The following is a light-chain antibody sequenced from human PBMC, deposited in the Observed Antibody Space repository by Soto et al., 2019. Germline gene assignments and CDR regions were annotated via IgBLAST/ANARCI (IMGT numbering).Light chain of an antibody. CDR1: QSVSNNY. Sequence: DIVLTQSPGTLSLSPGERATLSCRASQSVSNNYLAWYQKKPGQAPRLLIYAASSRATGIPDRFSGSGSGTDFTLTISSLEPEDFAVYYCQQSGTFGGGTKVDIK. J-gene: IGKJ4*01. CDR2: AAS. V-gene: IGKV3-20*01. CDR3: QQSGT.